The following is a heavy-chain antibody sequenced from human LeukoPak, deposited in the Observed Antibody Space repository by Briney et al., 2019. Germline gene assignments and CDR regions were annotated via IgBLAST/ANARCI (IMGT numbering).Heavy chain of an antibody. CDR2: IYYSGST. V-gene: IGHV4-59*01. Sequence: SETLSLTCTVSGGSISSYYWSWIRQPPGKGLEWIGYIYYSGSTNYNPSLKSRVTISVDTSKNQFSLKLSSVTAADTAVYYCASFTGENSSGTLFDYWGQGTLATVSS. CDR1: GGSISSYY. CDR3: ASFTGENSSGTLFDY. J-gene: IGHJ4*02. D-gene: IGHD3-22*01.